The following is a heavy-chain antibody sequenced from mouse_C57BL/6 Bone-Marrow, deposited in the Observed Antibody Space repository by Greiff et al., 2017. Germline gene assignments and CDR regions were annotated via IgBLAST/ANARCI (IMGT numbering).Heavy chain of an antibody. CDR1: GFNIKDDY. D-gene: IGHD1-1*01. CDR3: TTHYGSSHWYFDV. CDR2: IDPENGDT. V-gene: IGHV14-4*01. Sequence: VQLQQSGAELVRPGASVKLSCTASGFNIKDDYMHWVKQRPEQGLEWIGWIDPENGDTEYASKFQGKATITADTSSNTAYLPLSSLTSEDTAVYYCTTHYGSSHWYFDVWGTGTTVTVSS. J-gene: IGHJ1*03.